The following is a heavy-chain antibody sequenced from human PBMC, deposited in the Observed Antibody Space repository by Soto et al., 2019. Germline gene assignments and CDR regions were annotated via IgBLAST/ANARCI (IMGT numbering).Heavy chain of an antibody. V-gene: IGHV4-4*07. CDR2: VFSSGST. Sequence: SEPLSLTCSVPGGAISSYYWSWVRQPAGKGLEWIGRVFSSGSTNYNASLKSRVTMSIDTSKNEVSLTLRSVTAADTAVYYCARVAFSYFGMDVWGPGTTVTVSS. CDR1: GGAISSYY. J-gene: IGHJ6*02. CDR3: ARVAFSYFGMDV. D-gene: IGHD3-3*02.